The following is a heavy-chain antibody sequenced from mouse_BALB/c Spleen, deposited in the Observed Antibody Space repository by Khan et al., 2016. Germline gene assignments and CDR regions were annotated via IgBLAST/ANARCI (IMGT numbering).Heavy chain of an antibody. V-gene: IGHV10-1*02. CDR1: GFTFNTYA. CDR2: IRSKSNNYAT. J-gene: IGHJ4*01. D-gene: IGHD2-4*01. Sequence: EVQLVESGGGLVQPKGSLKLSCAASGFTFNTYAMNWVRQAPGKGLEWVARIRSKSNNYATYYADSVKDRFTISRDDSQSMLYLQMNNLKTEDTAMYYCVRGDYDSVAMDYWGRGTSVTVSS. CDR3: VRGDYDSVAMDY.